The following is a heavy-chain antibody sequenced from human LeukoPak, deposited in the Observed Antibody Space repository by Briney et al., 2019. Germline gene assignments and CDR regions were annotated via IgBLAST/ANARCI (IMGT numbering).Heavy chain of an antibody. CDR2: ICYSGST. CDR1: GGSISSGGYY. Sequence: PSETLSLTCTVSGGSISSGGYYWCWIRQHPGKGLEWIGYICYSGSTYYNPSLKSRVTISVDTSKNQFSLKLSSVTAADTAVYYCARGGPPDIVVVPAAIYYFDYWGQGTLVTVSS. CDR3: ARGGPPDIVVVPAAIYYFDY. D-gene: IGHD2-2*02. V-gene: IGHV4-31*03. J-gene: IGHJ4*02.